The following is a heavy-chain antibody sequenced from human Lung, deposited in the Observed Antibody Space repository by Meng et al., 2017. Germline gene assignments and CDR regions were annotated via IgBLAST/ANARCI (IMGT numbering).Heavy chain of an antibody. J-gene: IGHJ4*02. D-gene: IGHD2-21*02. CDR1: AVTLGSYA. CDR3: ARGSYCGGDCYFLFDY. CDR2: IIPILDIA. Sequence: QLQRVQPGLEVKKPGPSVTCSCNASAVTLGSYAISWVRQAPGQGLEWMGGIIPILDIANYAQKFQGRVTITADKSTSTAYMELSRLRSEDTAVYYCARGSYCGGDCYFLFDYWGQGTLVTVSS. V-gene: IGHV1-69*10.